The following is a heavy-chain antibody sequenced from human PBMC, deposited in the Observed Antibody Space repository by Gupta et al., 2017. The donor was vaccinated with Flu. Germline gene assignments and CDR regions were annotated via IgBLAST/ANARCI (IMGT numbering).Heavy chain of an antibody. CDR3: ARYVVVTSAYYGMDV. V-gene: IGHV3-21*01. J-gene: IGHJ6*02. Sequence: EVQLVESGGGLVKPGGSLRLSCAASGFTFSSYSMNWVRQAPGKGLEWVSSISSSSSYIYYADSVKGRFTISRDNAKNSLYLQMNSLRAEDTAVYYCARYVVVTSAYYGMDVWGQGTTVTVSS. D-gene: IGHD2-21*02. CDR2: ISSSSSYI. CDR1: GFTFSSYS.